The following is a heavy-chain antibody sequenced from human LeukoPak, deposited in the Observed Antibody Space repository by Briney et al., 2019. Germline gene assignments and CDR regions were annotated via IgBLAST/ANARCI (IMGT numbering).Heavy chain of an antibody. Sequence: PGGSLRLSCVASGFTVSSSYMSWVRQAPGKGLEWVSIIYTGGSTYYADSVKGRFTISRDNSKNILYLQLNSLRAEDTAVYYCARESTDYYDSSGYYYGPVYWGQGTLVTVSS. CDR3: ARESTDYYDSSGYYYGPVY. J-gene: IGHJ4*02. D-gene: IGHD3-22*01. V-gene: IGHV3-53*01. CDR2: IYTGGST. CDR1: GFTVSSSY.